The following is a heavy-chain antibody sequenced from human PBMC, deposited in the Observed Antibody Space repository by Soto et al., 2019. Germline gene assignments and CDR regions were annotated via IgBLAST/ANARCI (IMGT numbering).Heavy chain of an antibody. D-gene: IGHD3-3*01. CDR2: ISGSGGST. V-gene: IGHV3-23*01. CDR1: GFTFSSYA. J-gene: IGHJ6*02. Sequence: GGSLRLSCEASGFTFSSYAMSWVRQAPGKWLEWVSAISGSGGSTYYADSVKGRFTISRDNSKSTLYLQMNSLRAEDTAVYYCAKAGRRFLEWDYYGMDVWGQGTTVPVSS. CDR3: AKAGRRFLEWDYYGMDV.